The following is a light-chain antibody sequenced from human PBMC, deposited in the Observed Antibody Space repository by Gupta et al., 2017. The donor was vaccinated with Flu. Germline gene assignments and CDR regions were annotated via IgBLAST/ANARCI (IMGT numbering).Light chain of an antibody. CDR1: QSILYRSNNQNY. CDR3: QQYYGVPYT. CDR2: WAS. Sequence: DIVMTQSPDSLAVSLGERATINCKSSQSILYRSNNQNYLTWYHRKPGQPPKLLIYWASTRASGVPDRFVGSASGTDFTLTISRLKAEDAAVYYCQQYYGVPYTFGQWTKLEIK. V-gene: IGKV4-1*01. J-gene: IGKJ2*01.